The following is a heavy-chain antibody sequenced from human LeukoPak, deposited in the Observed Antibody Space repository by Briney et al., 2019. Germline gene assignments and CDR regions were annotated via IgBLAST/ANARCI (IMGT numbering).Heavy chain of an antibody. V-gene: IGHV1-3*01. D-gene: IGHD4-17*01. CDR3: ATGHKTTVTPHAFDI. Sequence: ASVKVSCKASGYTFTSYAVHWVRQAPGQRLEWMGWINAGNGNTKYSQTFQGRVTITRDTSASTAYMELSSLRSEDTAVYYCATGHKTTVTPHAFDIWGQGTMVTVSS. J-gene: IGHJ3*02. CDR2: INAGNGNT. CDR1: GYTFTSYA.